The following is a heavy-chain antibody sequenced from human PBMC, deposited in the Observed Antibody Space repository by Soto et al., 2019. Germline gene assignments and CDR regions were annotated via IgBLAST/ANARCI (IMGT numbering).Heavy chain of an antibody. CDR3: ARGRFRRTWFDH. J-gene: IGHJ5*02. Sequence: QVQLVQSGAEVKKPGDSVKVSCKASGYTFSDYDINWVRQAAGQGLEWMGWMNPYSGNTGYAQKFQGRVIMTTDTSITTAYLELSSLTFEDTAIYYCARGRFRRTWFDHWGQGTLVTVSS. CDR1: GYTFSDYD. V-gene: IGHV1-8*01. D-gene: IGHD3-16*01. CDR2: MNPYSGNT.